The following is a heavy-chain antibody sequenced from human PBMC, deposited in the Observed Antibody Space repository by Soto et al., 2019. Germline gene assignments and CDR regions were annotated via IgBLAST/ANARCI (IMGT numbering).Heavy chain of an antibody. Sequence: PSETLSLTCAVSGASISSGGHSWTWIRQPPGEGLEWIGYFSHTGGTYYNPSLKSRVIISVDGSKNHLSLKLRSVTAADTAVYYCARAGGLGAVAVDYWGQGTLVTVSS. CDR3: ARAGGLGAVAVDY. CDR1: GASISSGGHS. J-gene: IGHJ4*02. D-gene: IGHD6-19*01. CDR2: FSHTGGT. V-gene: IGHV4-30-2*01.